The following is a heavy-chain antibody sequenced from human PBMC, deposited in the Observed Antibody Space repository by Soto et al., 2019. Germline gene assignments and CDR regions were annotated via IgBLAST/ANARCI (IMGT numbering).Heavy chain of an antibody. V-gene: IGHV3-23*01. Sequence: SLRLSCAASGFTFSSYAMSWVRQAPGKGLEWVSAISGSGGSTYYADSVKGRFTISRDNSKNTLYLQMNSLRAEDTAVYYCAKDSRGYDILTGYYLSAFDIWGQGTMVTVSS. CDR3: AKDSRGYDILTGYYLSAFDI. CDR1: GFTFSSYA. J-gene: IGHJ3*02. D-gene: IGHD3-9*01. CDR2: ISGSGGST.